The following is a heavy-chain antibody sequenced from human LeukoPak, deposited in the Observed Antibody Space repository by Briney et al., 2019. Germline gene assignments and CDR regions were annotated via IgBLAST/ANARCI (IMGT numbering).Heavy chain of an antibody. CDR1: GYTFTSYY. Sequence: ASVKVSCKASGYTFTSYYMHWVRQAPGQGLEWMGIINPSGGSTSYAQKFQGRVTMTRDTSTSTVYMELSSLRSEDTAVYYCARDMTADCGGDYYPQYYFDYWGQGTLVTVSS. D-gene: IGHD2-21*02. CDR2: INPSGGST. V-gene: IGHV1-46*01. CDR3: ARDMTADCGGDYYPQYYFDY. J-gene: IGHJ4*02.